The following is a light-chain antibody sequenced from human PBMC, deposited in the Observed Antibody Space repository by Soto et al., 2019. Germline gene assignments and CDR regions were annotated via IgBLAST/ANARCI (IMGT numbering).Light chain of an antibody. J-gene: IGKJ1*01. CDR1: QGISNY. CDR3: QKYNNAPRT. CDR2: AAS. V-gene: IGKV1-27*01. Sequence: DIQMTQSPSSLSASVGDTVTITCRASQGISNYLAWYQQKPGQVPNLLIYAASTLQSGVTSRFSGSVSGTDFTRTISSLRPEDVATYFCQKYNNAPRTFGKGTKVEI.